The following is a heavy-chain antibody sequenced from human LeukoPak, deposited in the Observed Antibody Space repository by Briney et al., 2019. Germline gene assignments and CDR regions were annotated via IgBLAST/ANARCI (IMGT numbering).Heavy chain of an antibody. Sequence: GASVKVSCKASGYTFTGYYMHWVRQAPGQGLEWMGWINPNSGGTNYAQKFQGRVTMTRDTSISTAYMELSRLRSDDTAVYYCARDGSIEQWLGPDYWGQGTLVTVSS. CDR1: GYTFTGYY. CDR2: INPNSGGT. J-gene: IGHJ4*02. V-gene: IGHV1-2*02. D-gene: IGHD6-19*01. CDR3: ARDGSIEQWLGPDY.